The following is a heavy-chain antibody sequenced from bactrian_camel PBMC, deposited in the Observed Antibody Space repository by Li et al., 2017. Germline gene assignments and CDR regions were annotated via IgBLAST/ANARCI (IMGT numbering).Heavy chain of an antibody. D-gene: IGHD3*01. CDR3: AADLWTIRCADEFGY. V-gene: IGHV3S53*01. CDR1: GFTSKRCA. Sequence: QLVESGGGLVQPGGSLRLSCTAPGFTSKRCAMEWYRQAAGKQREWVSSISSDDTTRYADSVKGRFTISKDNANNTLHLQMNSLKPEDTAMYYCAADLWTIRCADEFGYWGQGTQVTVS. CDR2: ISSDDTT. J-gene: IGHJ6*01.